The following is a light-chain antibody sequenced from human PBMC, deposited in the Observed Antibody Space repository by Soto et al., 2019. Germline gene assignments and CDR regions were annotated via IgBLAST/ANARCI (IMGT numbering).Light chain of an antibody. CDR3: QQSYSTPWT. V-gene: IGKV1-39*01. Sequence: DVQMTQSPSSLSGYVGDRVTITCRASQSVNTYLHWYQQKAGQAPKLLIYAASNLQSGVPSRFSGRGSGTDFTLTVESLQPEDFATYSGQQSYSTPWTFGQGTKVDIK. CDR2: AAS. CDR1: QSVNTY. J-gene: IGKJ1*01.